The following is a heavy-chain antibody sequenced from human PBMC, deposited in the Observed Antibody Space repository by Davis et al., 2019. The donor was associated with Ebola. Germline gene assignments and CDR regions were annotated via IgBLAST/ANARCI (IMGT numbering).Heavy chain of an antibody. J-gene: IGHJ4*02. CDR2: MSNTGTYS. Sequence: GESLKISCAASGFIFSDFYMSWIRQAPGKGLEWIAYMSNTGTYSNYPDSVKGRFTISRDNAQNSLTLQMNSLRVEDTAVYYCARTGVRWPLDQFDSWGQGTLVTVSS. CDR1: GFIFSDFY. D-gene: IGHD1-14*01. V-gene: IGHV3-11*06. CDR3: ARTGVRWPLDQFDS.